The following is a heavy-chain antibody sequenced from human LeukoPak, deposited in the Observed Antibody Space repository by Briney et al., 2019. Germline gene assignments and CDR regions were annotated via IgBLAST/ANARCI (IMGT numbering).Heavy chain of an antibody. CDR3: ARDPFTHLEDIVVVPAAT. J-gene: IGHJ4*02. D-gene: IGHD2-2*01. CDR1: GFTVSSNY. V-gene: IGHV3-66*01. CDR2: IYSGGST. Sequence: GGSLRLSCAASGFTVSSNYMSWVRQAPGKGLEWVSVIYSGGSTYYADSVKGRFTISRDNSKNTLYLQMNSLRAEDTAVYYCARDPFTHLEDIVVVPAATWGQGTLVTVSS.